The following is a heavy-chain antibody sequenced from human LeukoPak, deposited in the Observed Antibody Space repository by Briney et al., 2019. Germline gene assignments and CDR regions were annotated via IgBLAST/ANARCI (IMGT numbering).Heavy chain of an antibody. Sequence: PGGSLRLSCAASGFTFSSYAMSWVRQAPGKGLEWVSAITGSGAFTDYADSVQGRFTISRDNSKNTLYLQMNSLRAEDTAVYYCAKRSAESSGYFDYWGQGTLVTVSS. D-gene: IGHD6-19*01. CDR3: AKRSAESSGYFDY. CDR2: ITGSGAFT. V-gene: IGHV3-23*01. CDR1: GFTFSSYA. J-gene: IGHJ4*02.